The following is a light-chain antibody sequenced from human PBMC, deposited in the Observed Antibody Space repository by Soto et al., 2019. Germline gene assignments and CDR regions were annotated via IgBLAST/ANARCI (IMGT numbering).Light chain of an antibody. V-gene: IGLV2-11*01. Sequence: QSALVQPRSVSGSPGHSVTISCTGTSRDVGGFNYVSWYQQHPGKAPKLLICDVSERPSGVPDRFSGSKSGNTASLTISGLQAEDEAVYYCSSYVGNYIYVVFGGGTKLTVL. CDR3: SSYVGNYIYVV. CDR1: SRDVGGFNY. CDR2: DVS. J-gene: IGLJ2*01.